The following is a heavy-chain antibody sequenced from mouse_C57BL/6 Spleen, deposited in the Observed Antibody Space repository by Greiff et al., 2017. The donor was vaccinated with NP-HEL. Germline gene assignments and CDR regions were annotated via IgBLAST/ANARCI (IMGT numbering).Heavy chain of an antibody. Sequence: QVQLQQPGAELVMPGASVKLSCKASGYTFTSYWIHWVKQRPGQGLEWIGEIDPSDSYTNYNQKFKGKSTLTVDKSSSTAYMQLSSLTSEDSAVYYCARGLTGIAYWGQGTLVTVSA. CDR1: GYTFTSYW. CDR2: IDPSDSYT. V-gene: IGHV1-69*01. D-gene: IGHD4-1*01. J-gene: IGHJ3*01. CDR3: ARGLTGIAY.